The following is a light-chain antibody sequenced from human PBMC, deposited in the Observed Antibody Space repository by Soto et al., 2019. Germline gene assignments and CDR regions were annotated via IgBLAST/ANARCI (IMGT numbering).Light chain of an antibody. Sequence: QSALTQPRSVSGSPGQSVTISCTGTSSDVGGYNYVSWYQQYPDTAPKLMIYDVSKRPSGVPDRFSGSKSGNAASLTISGLQAEDEADYYCCSNAGSYTWVFGGGTKLTVL. V-gene: IGLV2-11*01. J-gene: IGLJ3*02. CDR3: CSNAGSYTWV. CDR1: SSDVGGYNY. CDR2: DVS.